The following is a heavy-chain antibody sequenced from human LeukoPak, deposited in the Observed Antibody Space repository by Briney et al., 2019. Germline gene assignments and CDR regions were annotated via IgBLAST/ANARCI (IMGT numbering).Heavy chain of an antibody. CDR2: INWNGGST. Sequence: GGSLRLSCAAAGFMFSNYVMYWVRQAPGKGLEWVSGINWNGGSTGYADSVKGRFTISRDNAKNSLYLQMNSLRAEDTALYYCARGGTTGYYFDYWGQGTLVTVSS. CDR1: GFMFSNYV. J-gene: IGHJ4*02. V-gene: IGHV3-20*04. D-gene: IGHD4-17*01. CDR3: ARGGTTGYYFDY.